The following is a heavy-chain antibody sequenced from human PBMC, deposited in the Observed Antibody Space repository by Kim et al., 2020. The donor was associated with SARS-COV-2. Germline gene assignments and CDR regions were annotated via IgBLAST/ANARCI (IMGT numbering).Heavy chain of an antibody. CDR3: ARSISDIVSPRIGVYFLH. Sequence: GGSLRLSCAASGFSLSNYWMSWVRQAPGKGLEWVASLRHDGSGRFYVDSVKGRFTISRDSAQNSLFLHMNSLRAEDSAVYYCARSISDIVSPRIGVYFLHWGQGTLVTVSS. CDR1: GFSLSNYW. CDR2: LRHDGSGR. V-gene: IGHV3-7*01. D-gene: IGHD5-12*01. J-gene: IGHJ1*01.